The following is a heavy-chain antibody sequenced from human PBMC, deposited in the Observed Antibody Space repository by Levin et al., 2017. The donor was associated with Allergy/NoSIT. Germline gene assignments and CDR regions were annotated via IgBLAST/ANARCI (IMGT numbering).Heavy chain of an antibody. CDR2: IYYHEYT. Sequence: SQTLSLTCNVSGGSVSSGNYFWTWIHQSPGKGLEWIGYIYYHEYTYSNPSLKSRLTISEDTSKNQFSLKLASVTAADTAVYYCARGYGAGSYYYYGLDVWGQGTTVTVSS. CDR1: GGSVSSGNYF. J-gene: IGHJ6*02. CDR3: ARGYGAGSYYYYGLDV. V-gene: IGHV4-30-4*01. D-gene: IGHD3-10*01.